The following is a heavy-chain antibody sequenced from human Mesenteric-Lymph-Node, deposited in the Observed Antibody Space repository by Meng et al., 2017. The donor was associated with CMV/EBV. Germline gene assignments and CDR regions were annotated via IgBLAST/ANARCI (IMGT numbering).Heavy chain of an antibody. CDR1: SSHNAA. Sequence: SSHNAAGNWIRQSPSRGLEWLGRTYYRSKWYNQYAVSVRSRITINPDTSKNQFSLQLNSVTPEDTAVYYCARDREYVSGTYYNYFDYWGQGTLVTVSS. CDR2: TYYRSKWYN. CDR3: ARDREYVSGTYYNYFDY. V-gene: IGHV6-1*01. D-gene: IGHD3-10*01. J-gene: IGHJ4*02.